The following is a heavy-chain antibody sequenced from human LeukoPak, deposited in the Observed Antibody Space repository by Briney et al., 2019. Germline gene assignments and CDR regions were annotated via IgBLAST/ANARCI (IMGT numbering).Heavy chain of an antibody. D-gene: IGHD2/OR15-2a*01. V-gene: IGHV4-61*08. J-gene: IGHJ4*02. CDR1: GGSVSSNGYF. Sequence: SETLSLTCTVSGGSVSSNGYFWNWIRQPPGKGLEWVGYIYNRGSTNYNPSLKSRVTISVDTSNNQFSLKLTSVTAADTAVYFCVVLQSHRPLGYWGQGTLVTVSS. CDR2: IYNRGST. CDR3: VVLQSHRPLGY.